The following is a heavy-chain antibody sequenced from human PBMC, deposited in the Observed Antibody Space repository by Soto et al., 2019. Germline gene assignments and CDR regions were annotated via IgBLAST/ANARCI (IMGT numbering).Heavy chain of an antibody. V-gene: IGHV4-59*01. J-gene: IGHJ4*02. CDR2: NYYSGTT. D-gene: IGHD2-21*01. CDR1: GVSISSYY. CDR3: VSEAYIRYGHAIVH. Sequence: SETLSLTCAVSGVSISSYYCSWIRHPPGKGLEWIGYNYYSGTTIYNPSLKSRVTISVDTSTNQFFLRLTSVTAADTDVYYCVSEAYIRYGHAIVHCDPGTLVTVSS.